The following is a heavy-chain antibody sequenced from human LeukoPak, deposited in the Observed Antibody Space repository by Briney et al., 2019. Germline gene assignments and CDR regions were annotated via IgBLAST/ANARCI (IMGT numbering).Heavy chain of an antibody. D-gene: IGHD2-2*01. V-gene: IGHV3-7*04. Sequence: GGSLRLSCAASGFTFSDYYMSWIRQAPGRGLEWVANINQDGSEEYYVDSVKGRFTISRDNTKNSLFVQMNSLRADDTAVYYCARGDAFSGDHWGQGTLVTVSS. CDR1: GFTFSDYY. J-gene: IGHJ4*02. CDR3: ARGDAFSGDH. CDR2: INQDGSEE.